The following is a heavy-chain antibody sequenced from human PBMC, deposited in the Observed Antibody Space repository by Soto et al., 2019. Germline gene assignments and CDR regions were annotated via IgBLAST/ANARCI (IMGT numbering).Heavy chain of an antibody. D-gene: IGHD3-22*01. CDR3: ASSSHYDSSGYYSYFDY. J-gene: IGHJ4*02. CDR2: IYYSGST. CDR1: GGSISSYY. Sequence: TVSGGSISSYYWSWIRQPPGKGLEWIGYIYYSGSTNYNPSLKSRVTISVDTSKNQFSLKLGSVTAADTAVYYCASSSHYDSSGYYSYFDYWGQGTLVTVSS. V-gene: IGHV4-59*01.